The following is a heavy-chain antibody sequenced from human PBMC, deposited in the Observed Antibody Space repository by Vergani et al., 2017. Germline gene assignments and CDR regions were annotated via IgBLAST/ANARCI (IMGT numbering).Heavy chain of an antibody. CDR3: ARDLSYSTAWPFFDS. CDR1: GFTFSDYY. Sequence: QVQLVESGGGLVKPGGSLRLSCAASGFTFSDYYMTWIRQAPGKGLEWVAVISFDGSNKYYTDSVKGRFTISRDNSKNTLYLQMNSLRAEDTAVYYCARDLSYSTAWPFFDSRGQGTLVTVSS. D-gene: IGHD4-11*01. J-gene: IGHJ4*02. CDR2: ISFDGSNK. V-gene: IGHV3-30*03.